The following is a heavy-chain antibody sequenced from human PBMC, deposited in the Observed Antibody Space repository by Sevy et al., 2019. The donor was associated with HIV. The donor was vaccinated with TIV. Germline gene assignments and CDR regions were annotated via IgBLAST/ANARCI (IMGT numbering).Heavy chain of an antibody. D-gene: IGHD3-3*01. CDR2: IKSKTDGGTT. J-gene: IGHJ2*01. Sequence: GGSLRLSCAASGLTFSNAWMTWVRQAPGKGLEWVGRIKSKTDGGTTDYAAPVKGRFTISRDDSKNTLYLQMNSLKTEDTAVYYCTTKCDFWSGYQYFDLWGRGTLVTVSS. CDR1: GLTFSNAW. CDR3: TTKCDFWSGYQYFDL. V-gene: IGHV3-15*01.